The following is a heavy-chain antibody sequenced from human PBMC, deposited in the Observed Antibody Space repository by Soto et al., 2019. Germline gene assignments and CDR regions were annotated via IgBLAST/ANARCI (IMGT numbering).Heavy chain of an antibody. D-gene: IGHD3-22*01. Sequence: SETLSLTCAVYGGSFSGYYWSWIRQPPGKGLEWIGEINHSGSTNYNPSLKSRVTISVDTSKNQFSLKLSSVTAADTAVYYCARHKTYYYDSSGYSYYYYYYGMDVWGQGTTVTVSS. V-gene: IGHV4-34*01. CDR2: INHSGST. CDR1: GGSFSGYY. J-gene: IGHJ6*02. CDR3: ARHKTYYYDSSGYSYYYYYYGMDV.